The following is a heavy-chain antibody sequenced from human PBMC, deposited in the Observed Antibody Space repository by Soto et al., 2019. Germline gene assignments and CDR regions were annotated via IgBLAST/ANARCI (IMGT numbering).Heavy chain of an antibody. Sequence: EVQLVESGGGLVQPGGSLRLSCAASGFTFSDYTMNWVRQAPGNGLEWVSYIRSSSSNIYYADSVKGRLTISRDNTKNSLYQQMTSLRDEDMAVYYSARDGPPSRGWYRWGQGTLVTVSS. CDR3: ARDGPPSRGWYR. J-gene: IGHJ5*02. V-gene: IGHV3-48*02. CDR2: IRSSSSNI. D-gene: IGHD6-19*01. CDR1: GFTFSDYT.